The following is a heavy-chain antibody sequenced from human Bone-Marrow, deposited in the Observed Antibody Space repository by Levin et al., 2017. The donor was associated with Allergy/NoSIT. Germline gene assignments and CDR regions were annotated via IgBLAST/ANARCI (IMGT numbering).Heavy chain of an antibody. Sequence: SCAVSGGSISSGGYSWSWIRQPPGKGLEWIGYIYHSGSTYYNPSLKSRVTISVDRSKNQFSLKLSSVTAADTAVYYCASISSSPPPGWFDPWGQGTLVTVSS. J-gene: IGHJ5*02. CDR3: ASISSSPPPGWFDP. D-gene: IGHD6-6*01. CDR1: GGSISSGGYS. CDR2: IYHSGST. V-gene: IGHV4-30-2*01.